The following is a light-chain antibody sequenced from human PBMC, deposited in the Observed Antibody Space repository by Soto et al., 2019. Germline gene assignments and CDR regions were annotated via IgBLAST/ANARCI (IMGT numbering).Light chain of an antibody. Sequence: DIQMTQSPSTLSASVGDRVTITCRASQRISRWLAWYQLKPGKAPKLLIYKASTLESGVPSRFSGSESGTELTPTIGGRRPDNFATYYCQQYGGYSSPLGKGTRRKVK. V-gene: IGKV1-5*03. CDR2: KAS. J-gene: IGKJ2*01. CDR1: QRISRW. CDR3: QQYGGYSSP.